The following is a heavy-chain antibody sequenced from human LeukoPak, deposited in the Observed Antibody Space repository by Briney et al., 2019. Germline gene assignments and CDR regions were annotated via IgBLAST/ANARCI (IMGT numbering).Heavy chain of an antibody. CDR3: LRDRGYSTYDC. CDR1: GFNFINYG. Sequence: PGGSLRLSCAASGFNFINYGMHWVRQAPGKGLEWVAAIWFDGSNTYYADSVKGRFTISRDSSKNTVYLQMNSLRADDTAVYYCLRDRGYSTYDCWGQGTLVTVSS. D-gene: IGHD5-12*01. J-gene: IGHJ4*02. V-gene: IGHV3-33*01. CDR2: IWFDGSNT.